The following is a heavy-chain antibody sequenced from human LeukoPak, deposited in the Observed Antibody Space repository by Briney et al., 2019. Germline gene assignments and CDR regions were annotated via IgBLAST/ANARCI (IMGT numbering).Heavy chain of an antibody. Sequence: GGSLRLSCAASGFTFISFAVSWVRRAPGEGLEWVSAISGSGGSTYYADSVKGRFTISRVNSKNTLYLQMNRLRAEDTALYYCAKSYSSSWSDAFDIWGQGTMVTVSS. J-gene: IGHJ3*02. CDR2: ISGSGGST. CDR1: GFTFISFA. V-gene: IGHV3-23*01. D-gene: IGHD6-13*01. CDR3: AKSYSSSWSDAFDI.